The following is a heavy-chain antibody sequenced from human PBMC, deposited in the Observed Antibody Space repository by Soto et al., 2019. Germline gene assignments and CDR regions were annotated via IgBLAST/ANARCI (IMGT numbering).Heavy chain of an antibody. V-gene: IGHV1-18*01. D-gene: IGHD3-10*01. CDR1: GYTFTSYG. J-gene: IGHJ4*02. CDR3: ARDRVGFGELLPGY. Sequence: ASVKVSCKASGYTFTSYGISWVRQAPGQGLEWMGWISAYNGNTNYAQKLQGRVTMTTGTSTSTAYMELRSLRSDDTAVYYCARDRVGFGELLPGYWGQGSLVTVCS. CDR2: ISAYNGNT.